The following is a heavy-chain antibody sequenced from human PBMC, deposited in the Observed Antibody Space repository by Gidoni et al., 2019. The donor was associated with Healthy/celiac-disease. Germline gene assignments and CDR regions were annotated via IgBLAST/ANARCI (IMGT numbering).Heavy chain of an antibody. V-gene: IGHV3-23*01. CDR2: IRGSGGST. CDR1: GFTFSSHA. CDR3: AKDGGWEPPDY. J-gene: IGHJ4*02. D-gene: IGHD1-26*01. Sequence: EVQLLESGGGLVQTGGSLRRSCEATGFTFSSHAMSWVRQAPGKGLEWVSAIRGSGGSTYSAYSVKGRFTLSRDNSKNTLYLQMNSLRAEDTAVYYCAKDGGWEPPDYWGQGTLVTFSS.